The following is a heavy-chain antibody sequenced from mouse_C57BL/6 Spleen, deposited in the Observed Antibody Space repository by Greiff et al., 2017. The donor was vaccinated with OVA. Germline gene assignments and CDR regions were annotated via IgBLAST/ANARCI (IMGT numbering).Heavy chain of an antibody. V-gene: IGHV1-85*01. CDR2: IYPRDGST. CDR1: GYTFTSYD. J-gene: IGHJ1*03. Sequence: QVQLQQSGPELVKPGASVKLSCKASGYTFTSYDINWVKQRPGQGLEWIGWIYPRDGSTKYNEKFKGKATLTVDTTSSTAYMELHSLTSEDSAVDFGASQYYYGSSYRYFDVWGTGTTVTVSS. D-gene: IGHD1-1*01. CDR3: ASQYYYGSSYRYFDV.